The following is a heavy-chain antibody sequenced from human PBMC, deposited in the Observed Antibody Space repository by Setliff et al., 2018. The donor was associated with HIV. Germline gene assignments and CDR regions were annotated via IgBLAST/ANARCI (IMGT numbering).Heavy chain of an antibody. J-gene: IGHJ5*02. CDR1: GFTFSRYA. D-gene: IGHD6-13*01. CDR2: ISGSGGST. V-gene: IGHV3-23*01. Sequence: PGESLKISCAASGFTFSRYAMSWVRQAPGKGLEWVSSISGSGGSTYYAESVKGRFTISRDNSKNTLYLQMNSLRPEDAAVYYCAKTDSSSWLNPYNWFDPWGQGTLVTVSS. CDR3: AKTDSSSWLNPYNWFDP.